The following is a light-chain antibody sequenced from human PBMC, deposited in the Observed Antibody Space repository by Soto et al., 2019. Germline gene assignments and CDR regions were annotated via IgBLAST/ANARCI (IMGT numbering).Light chain of an antibody. Sequence: EIVLTQSPATLSLSPGERATLSCRASQSVSRYLAWYQQKPGQAPRLLIYDASNRATGIPARFSGSGSGTDFPLTISSLEPEDVAVYYFEQRSDWPSTFGGGTKVQIK. CDR2: DAS. CDR1: QSVSRY. V-gene: IGKV3-11*01. CDR3: EQRSDWPST. J-gene: IGKJ4*01.